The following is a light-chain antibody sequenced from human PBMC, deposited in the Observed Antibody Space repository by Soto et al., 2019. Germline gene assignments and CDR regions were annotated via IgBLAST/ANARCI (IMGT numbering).Light chain of an antibody. J-gene: IGLJ1*01. V-gene: IGLV2-14*01. Sequence: QSALAQPASVSGSPGQSITISCTGTSSDVGGYSYVSWYQQYPGKAPKLMIYEVSNRPAGVSNRFSGSKPVNTASLTISGLQAEDEADYYCSSYTSSNSYVFGTGTKVTVL. CDR3: SSYTSSNSYV. CDR2: EVS. CDR1: SSDVGGYSY.